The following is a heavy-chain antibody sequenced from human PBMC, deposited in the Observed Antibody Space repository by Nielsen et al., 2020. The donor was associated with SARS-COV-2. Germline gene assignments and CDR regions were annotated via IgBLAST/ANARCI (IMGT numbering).Heavy chain of an antibody. CDR2: ISAYNGNT. V-gene: IGHV1-18*04. CDR3: ARAGWGDYGGV. CDR1: GYTFTGYY. D-gene: IGHD4-17*01. Sequence: ASVKVSCKASGYTFTGYYMHWVRQAPGQGLEWMGWISAYNGNTNYAQKLQGRVTMTTDTSTSTAYMELRSLRSDDTAVYYCARAGWGDYGGVWGQGTMVTVSS. J-gene: IGHJ3*01.